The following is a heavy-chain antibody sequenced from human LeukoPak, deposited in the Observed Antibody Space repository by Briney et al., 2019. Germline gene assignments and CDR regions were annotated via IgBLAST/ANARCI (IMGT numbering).Heavy chain of an antibody. V-gene: IGHV1-46*01. D-gene: IGHD4-23*01. CDR2: INPSGGST. Sequence: ASVKVSCKASGYTFTSYYMHWVRQAPGQGLEWMGIINPSGGSTSYAQKFQGRVTMTSDTSTSTVYMELSSLRSEDTAVYYCARRLRWYQTGGRYYGMDVWGQGTTVTVSS. J-gene: IGHJ6*02. CDR1: GYTFTSYY. CDR3: ARRLRWYQTGGRYYGMDV.